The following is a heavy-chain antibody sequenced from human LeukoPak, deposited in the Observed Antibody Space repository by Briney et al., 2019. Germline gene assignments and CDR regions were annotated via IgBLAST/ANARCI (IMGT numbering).Heavy chain of an antibody. Sequence: PGGSLRLSCAASGFTVTSTYMSWVRQAPGKGLEWVSVIYGDGRIHYADSVKGRFTISRDDSKNTLYLQMNSLRAEDTAVYYCARESGYSYGLAGFFDYWGQGTLVTVSS. CDR2: IYGDGRI. CDR3: ARESGYSYGLAGFFDY. D-gene: IGHD5-18*01. V-gene: IGHV3-53*01. J-gene: IGHJ4*02. CDR1: GFTVTSTY.